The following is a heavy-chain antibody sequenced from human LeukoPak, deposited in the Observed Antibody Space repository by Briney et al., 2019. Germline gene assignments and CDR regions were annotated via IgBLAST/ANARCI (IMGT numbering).Heavy chain of an antibody. CDR2: ISSSSSTI. J-gene: IGHJ4*02. Sequence: PGGSLRLSCAASGFTFSDYYMSWIRQAPGKGLEWVSYISSSSSTIYYADSVKGRFTISRDNAKNSLYLQMNSLRAEDTAVYYCARDRYDILTGYVRFDYWGQGTLVTVSS. V-gene: IGHV3-11*04. CDR3: ARDRYDILTGYVRFDY. CDR1: GFTFSDYY. D-gene: IGHD3-9*01.